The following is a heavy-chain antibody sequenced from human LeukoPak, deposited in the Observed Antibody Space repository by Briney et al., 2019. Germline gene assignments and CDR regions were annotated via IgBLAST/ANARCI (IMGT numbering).Heavy chain of an antibody. CDR3: ARVGITMVRGVILDPNYYYYMDV. D-gene: IGHD3-10*01. Sequence: ASVTVSCKASGYTFTSYGISWVRQAPGQGLEWMGWISTYNGNTNYAQNLQGRVTMTTDTSTSTAYMELGSLRSDDTAVYYCARVGITMVRGVILDPNYYYYMDVWGKGTTVTVSS. J-gene: IGHJ6*03. CDR2: ISTYNGNT. V-gene: IGHV1-18*01. CDR1: GYTFTSYG.